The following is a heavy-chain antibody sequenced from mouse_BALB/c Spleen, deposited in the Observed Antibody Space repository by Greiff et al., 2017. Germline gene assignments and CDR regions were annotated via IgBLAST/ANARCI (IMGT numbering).Heavy chain of an antibody. CDR2: ISYDGSN. CDR3: AREGIGWLAY. V-gene: IGHV3-6*02. Sequence: EVQLQESGPGLVKPSQSLSLSCSATGYSITSGYYWYWIRQLPGNQLEWMGYISYDGSNNYNPSLKNRISITRDTSKNPFFLKLNSVTTEDTATYYCAREGIGWLAYWGQGTLVTVSA. CDR1: GYSITSGYY. D-gene: IGHD2-14*01. J-gene: IGHJ3*01.